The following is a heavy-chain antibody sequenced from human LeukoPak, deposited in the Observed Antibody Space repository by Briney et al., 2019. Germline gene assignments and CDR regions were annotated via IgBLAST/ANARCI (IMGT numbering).Heavy chain of an antibody. V-gene: IGHV3-23*01. Sequence: PGGSLRLSCAASGFTFSSYAMSWVRQAPGKGLEWVSAISGSGGSTYYADSVKGRFTISRDNSKNTLYLQMNSLRAEDTAVYYCAKLYLTSTFVELSSTHNWFDPWGQGTLVTVSS. J-gene: IGHJ5*02. CDR3: AKLYLTSTFVELSSTHNWFDP. D-gene: IGHD3-10*01. CDR1: GFTFSSYA. CDR2: ISGSGGST.